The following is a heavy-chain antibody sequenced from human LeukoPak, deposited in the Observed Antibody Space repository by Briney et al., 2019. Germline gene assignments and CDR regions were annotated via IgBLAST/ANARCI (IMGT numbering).Heavy chain of an antibody. CDR1: GFTFSSYS. CDR3: AGGYSYAFDI. V-gene: IGHV4-34*08. D-gene: IGHD5-18*01. CDR2: INHSGST. Sequence: GSLRLSCAASGFTFSSYSMNWVRQPPGKGLEWIGEINHSGSTNYNPSLKSRVTISVDTSKNQFSLKLSSVTAADTAVYYCAGGYSYAFDIWGQGTMVTVSS. J-gene: IGHJ3*02.